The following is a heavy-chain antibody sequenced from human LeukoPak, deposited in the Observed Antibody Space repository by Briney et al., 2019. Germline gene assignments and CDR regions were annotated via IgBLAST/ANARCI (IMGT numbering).Heavy chain of an antibody. D-gene: IGHD3-10*01. V-gene: IGHV5-10-1*01. Sequence: GESLKISCQGSGYSFTSYWISWVRQMPGKGLEWMGRIDPSDSYTNYSPSFQGHVTISADKSISTAYLQWSSLKASDTAMYCCAMRRIGSGSYYNDDYWGQGTLVTISS. J-gene: IGHJ4*02. CDR2: IDPSDSYT. CDR3: AMRRIGSGSYYNDDY. CDR1: GYSFTSYW.